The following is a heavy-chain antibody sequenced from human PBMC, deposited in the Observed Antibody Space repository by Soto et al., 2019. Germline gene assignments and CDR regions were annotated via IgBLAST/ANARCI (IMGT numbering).Heavy chain of an antibody. Sequence: SETLSLTCTVSGGSISSYYWSWIRQPPGKGLEWIGYIYYSGSTNYNPSLKSRVTISVDTSKNQFSLKLSSVTAADTAVYYCARRGPTPYGSGSYYYYYYYGMDVWGQGTTVTVSS. CDR3: ARRGPTPYGSGSYYYYYYYGMDV. CDR1: GGSISSYY. D-gene: IGHD3-10*01. CDR2: IYYSGST. V-gene: IGHV4-59*01. J-gene: IGHJ6*02.